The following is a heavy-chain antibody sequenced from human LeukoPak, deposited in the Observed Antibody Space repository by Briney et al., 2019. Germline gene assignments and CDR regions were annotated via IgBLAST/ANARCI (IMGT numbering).Heavy chain of an antibody. CDR3: AKQGDYDILTGAPFDY. D-gene: IGHD3-9*01. CDR1: GFTFDDYA. V-gene: IGHV3-9*01. J-gene: IGHJ4*02. Sequence: GGSLRLSCAASGFTFDDYAMHWVRHAPGKGLEWVSGISWNSGSIGYADSVKGRFTISRDNAKNSLYLQMNSLRAEDTALYYCAKQGDYDILTGAPFDYWGQGTLVTVSS. CDR2: ISWNSGSI.